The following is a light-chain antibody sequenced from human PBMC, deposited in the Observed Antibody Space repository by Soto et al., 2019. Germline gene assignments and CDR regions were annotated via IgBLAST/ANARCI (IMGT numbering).Light chain of an antibody. CDR2: DAS. CDR3: QQRSNWSYT. Sequence: EIVLTQSPATLSLSPGERATLSCRASQSVSSYLAWYHQKPGQAPRLLIYDASNRATGIPARFSGSGSGTDFTLTISSLAAEDFAVYYCQQRSNWSYTCGQGTKLEIK. CDR1: QSVSSY. V-gene: IGKV3-11*01. J-gene: IGKJ2*01.